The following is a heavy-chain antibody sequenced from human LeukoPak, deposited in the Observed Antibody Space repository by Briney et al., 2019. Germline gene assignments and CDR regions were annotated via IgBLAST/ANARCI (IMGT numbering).Heavy chain of an antibody. Sequence: SETLSLTCTASGGSISSSSYYWGWIRQPPGKGLEWIGSIYYSGSTYYNPSLKSRVTISVDTSKNQFSLKLSSVTAADTAVYYCARGYCSGGSCYSYYYYNYMDVWGKGTTVTVSS. V-gene: IGHV4-39*07. J-gene: IGHJ6*03. CDR1: GGSISSSSYY. CDR3: ARGYCSGGSCYSYYYYNYMDV. CDR2: IYYSGST. D-gene: IGHD2-15*01.